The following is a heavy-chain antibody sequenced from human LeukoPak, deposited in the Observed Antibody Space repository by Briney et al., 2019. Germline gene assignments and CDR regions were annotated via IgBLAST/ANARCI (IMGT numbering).Heavy chain of an antibody. CDR3: ARDKFHLPRMTMLRGKPGYHYLYV. V-gene: IGHV4-38-2*02. CDR1: GYSIRIGYY. CDR2: FYNRGST. Sequence: SETPSLTCTLSGYSIRIGYYWGWIGQPAGKGLEWIKRFYNRGSTNYNPSLKSRDPIPVDTSKDQFSLKLRPVTAADTAVFYCARDKFHLPRMTMLRGKPGYHYLYVWGKGTTVTIS. D-gene: IGHD3-10*01. J-gene: IGHJ6*03.